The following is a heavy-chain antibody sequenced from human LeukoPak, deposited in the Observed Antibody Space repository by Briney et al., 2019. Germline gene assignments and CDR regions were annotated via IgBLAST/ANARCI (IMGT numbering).Heavy chain of an antibody. CDR2: ISSSSSTL. J-gene: IGHJ4*02. CDR1: GFTFGSYS. V-gene: IGHV3-48*01. CDR3: TRIYGSGSYYTD. D-gene: IGHD3-10*01. Sequence: PGGSLRLSCAASGFTFGSYSMNWVRQAPGKGLEWNSYISSSSSTLYYADSVEGRFTISRGNAMNSLYLQMDSLRAEDTAVYYCTRIYGSGSYYTDWGQGTLVTVSS.